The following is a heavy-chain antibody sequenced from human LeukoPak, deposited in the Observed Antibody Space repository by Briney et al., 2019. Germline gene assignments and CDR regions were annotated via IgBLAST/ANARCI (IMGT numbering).Heavy chain of an antibody. V-gene: IGHV3-30*02. J-gene: IGHJ4*02. CDR3: ARGPDYDILADYFDY. D-gene: IGHD3-9*01. Sequence: PGGSLRLSCSASGFTFNNYGMHWVRQAPGKGLEWVAFIRFDGGDKYYADSVKGRFTISRDDSKNTLYLQMNSLRPEDTAVYYCARGPDYDILADYFDYWGQGTLVTVSS. CDR2: IRFDGGDK. CDR1: GFTFNNYG.